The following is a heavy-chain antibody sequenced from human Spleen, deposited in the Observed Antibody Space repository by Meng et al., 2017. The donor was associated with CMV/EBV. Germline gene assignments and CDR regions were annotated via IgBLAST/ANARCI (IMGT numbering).Heavy chain of an antibody. Sequence: SVKVSCKASGYTFTGYYMHWVRQAPGQGLEWLGRISPILEIAQYAPKLQDRVTITAETSTSSAYMELTSLTSEDTAMYYCARGLNSDRGNRDIWGQGAMVTVSS. D-gene: IGHD1-26*01. J-gene: IGHJ3*02. CDR2: ISPILEIA. CDR3: ARGLNSDRGNRDI. V-gene: IGHV1-69*04. CDR1: GYTFTGYY.